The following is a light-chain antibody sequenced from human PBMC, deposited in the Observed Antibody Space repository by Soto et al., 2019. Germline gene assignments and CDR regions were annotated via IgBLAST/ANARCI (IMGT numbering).Light chain of an antibody. CDR2: GNN. V-gene: IGLV1-40*01. Sequence: QSALTQPPSVSGAPGQRVTISCTGSSSNIGAGYDVHWYQRLPGTAPKVLIYGNNNRPSGVHDRFSGSKSGSSASLAITGLQAEDEADDYCQSYDSSLSGSYVFGTGTKVTVL. J-gene: IGLJ1*01. CDR1: SSNIGAGYD. CDR3: QSYDSSLSGSYV.